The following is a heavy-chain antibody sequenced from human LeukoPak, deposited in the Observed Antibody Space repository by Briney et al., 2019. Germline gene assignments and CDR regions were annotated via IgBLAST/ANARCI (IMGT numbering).Heavy chain of an antibody. V-gene: IGHV1-18*01. CDR3: GTSIAARPTAYYFDY. CDR1: GYTFTSYG. J-gene: IGHJ4*02. Sequence: GASVKVSCKASGYTFTSYGISWVRQAPGQGLEWMGWISAYNGNTNYAQKLQGRVTMTTDTSTSTAYMELSSLRSEDTAVYYCGTSIAARPTAYYFDYWGQGTLVTVSS. CDR2: ISAYNGNT. D-gene: IGHD6-6*01.